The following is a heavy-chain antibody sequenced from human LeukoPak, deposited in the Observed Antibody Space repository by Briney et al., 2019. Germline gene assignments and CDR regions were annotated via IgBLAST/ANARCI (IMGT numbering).Heavy chain of an antibody. CDR3: ARGSWRLGSSY. D-gene: IGHD3-22*01. J-gene: IGHJ4*02. CDR2: INHSGST. Sequence: PGGSLRLSCAASGFTFSSYAMSWIRQPPGKGLEWIGEINHSGSTNYNPSLKSRVTISVDTSKNQFSLKLSSVTAADTAVYYCARGSWRLGSSYWGQGTLVTVSS. CDR1: GFTFSSYA. V-gene: IGHV4-34*01.